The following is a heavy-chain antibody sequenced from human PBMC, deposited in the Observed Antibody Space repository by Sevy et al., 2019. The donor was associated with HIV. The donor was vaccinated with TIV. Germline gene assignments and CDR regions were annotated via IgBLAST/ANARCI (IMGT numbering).Heavy chain of an antibody. V-gene: IGHV3-23*01. CDR3: AKGDSTFYGMDV. CDR2: ISGSGGST. CDR1: GFTFSTYT. Sequence: GGSLRLPCAASGFTFSTYTMNWVRQAPGKGLEWVSAISGSGGSTYYADSVKGRFTISRDKSKNTLYLQMNSLRAEDTAVYYCAKGDSTFYGMDVWGQGTTVTVSS. D-gene: IGHD2-2*01. J-gene: IGHJ6*02.